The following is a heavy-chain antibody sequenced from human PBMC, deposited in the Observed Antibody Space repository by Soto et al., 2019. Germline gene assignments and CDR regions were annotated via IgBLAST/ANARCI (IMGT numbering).Heavy chain of an antibody. Sequence: KTSETLSLTCTVSGGSISSYYWSWIRQPPGKGLEWIGYIYYSGSTNYNPSLKSRVTISVDTSKNQFSLKLSSVTAADTAVYYCARARVFGVADYYYYMDVWGKGTTVTVSS. CDR1: GGSISSYY. V-gene: IGHV4-59*12. D-gene: IGHD3-3*01. CDR2: IYYSGST. J-gene: IGHJ6*03. CDR3: ARARVFGVADYYYYMDV.